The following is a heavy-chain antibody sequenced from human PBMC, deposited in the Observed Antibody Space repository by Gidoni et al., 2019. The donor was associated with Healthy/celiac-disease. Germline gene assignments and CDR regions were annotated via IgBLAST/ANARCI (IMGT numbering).Heavy chain of an antibody. V-gene: IGHV4-39*01. CDR2: IYYSGST. Sequence: QLQLQESGPGLVKPSETLSLPCTVSGGPISSSSYYWGWIRQPPGKGLEWIGSIYYSGSTYYNPSLKSRVTISVDTSKNQFSLKLSSVTAADTAVYYCARQEGTTLLYFQHWGQGTLVTVSS. CDR1: GGPISSSSYY. CDR3: ARQEGTTLLYFQH. J-gene: IGHJ1*01. D-gene: IGHD4-17*01.